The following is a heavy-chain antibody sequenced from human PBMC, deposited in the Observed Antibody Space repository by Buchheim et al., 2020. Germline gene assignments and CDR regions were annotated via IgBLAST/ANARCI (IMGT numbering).Heavy chain of an antibody. D-gene: IGHD6-25*01. V-gene: IGHV3-48*03. CDR3: ARAIIAASFDY. J-gene: IGHJ4*02. CDR1: GFIFSAYE. Sequence: EVQLVESGGGLVRPGGSLRLSCAASGFIFSAYEMNWVRQAPGKGLEWVSYFGSSGNTIYYADSVKGRFTISSDNAKKSLYLQMNSLRAEDTAVYYCARAIIAASFDYWGQETL. CDR2: FGSSGNTI.